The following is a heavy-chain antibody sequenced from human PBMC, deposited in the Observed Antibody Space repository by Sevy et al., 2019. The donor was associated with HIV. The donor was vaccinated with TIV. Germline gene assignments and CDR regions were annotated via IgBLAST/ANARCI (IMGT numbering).Heavy chain of an antibody. CDR3: AKDGIGSSSFSEDLWFDP. D-gene: IGHD6-6*01. CDR2: ISYDGSNK. V-gene: IGHV3-30*18. J-gene: IGHJ5*02. CDR1: GFTFSSYG. Sequence: GGSLRLSCAASGFTFSSYGMHWVRQAPGKGLEWVAVISYDGSNKYYADSVKGRFTISRDNSKNTLYLQMNSLRAEDTAVYYCAKDGIGSSSFSEDLWFDPWGQGTLVTVSS.